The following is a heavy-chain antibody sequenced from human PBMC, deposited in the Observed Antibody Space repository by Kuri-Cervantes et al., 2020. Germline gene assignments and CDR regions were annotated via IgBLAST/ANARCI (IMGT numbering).Heavy chain of an antibody. D-gene: IGHD5-12*01. V-gene: IGHV3-9*01. J-gene: IGHJ4*02. CDR1: GFTFDDYA. Sequence: SLKISCEASGFTFDDYAIHWVRQAPGKGLEWVSGISWTSGRVGYADSVKGRFTISRDNAKNSLYLQVNSLRVEDTAFYYCARGRWLRESFDYWGQGTLVTVSS. CDR3: ARGRWLRESFDY. CDR2: ISWTSGRV.